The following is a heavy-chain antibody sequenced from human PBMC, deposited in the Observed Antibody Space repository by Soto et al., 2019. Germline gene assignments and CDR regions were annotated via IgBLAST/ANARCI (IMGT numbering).Heavy chain of an antibody. V-gene: IGHV1-69*02. J-gene: IGHJ5*02. CDR3: ARGVTTVTRTPPYCFDP. CDR1: GGTFSSYT. Sequence: QVQLVQSGAEVKKPGSSVKVSCKASGGTFSSYTISWVRQAPGQGLEWMGRIIPILGIANYAQKFQGRVTITADKSTRTAYMELSSLRSEDTAVYYCARGVTTVTRTPPYCFDPWCQGTLVTVSS. D-gene: IGHD4-4*01. CDR2: IIPILGIA.